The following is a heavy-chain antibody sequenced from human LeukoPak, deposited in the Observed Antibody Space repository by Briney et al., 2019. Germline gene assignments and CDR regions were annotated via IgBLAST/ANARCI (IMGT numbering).Heavy chain of an antibody. CDR3: AKEWSPKYFDWLGFDY. CDR1: GFTFDDYA. D-gene: IGHD3-9*01. CDR2: ISWNSGSI. Sequence: HPGGSLRLSCAASGFTFDDYAMHWVRQAPGKGLEWVSGISWNSGSIGYADSVKGRFTISRDNAKNSLYLQMNSLRAEDTALYYCAKEWSPKYFDWLGFDYWGQGTLVTVSS. V-gene: IGHV3-9*01. J-gene: IGHJ4*02.